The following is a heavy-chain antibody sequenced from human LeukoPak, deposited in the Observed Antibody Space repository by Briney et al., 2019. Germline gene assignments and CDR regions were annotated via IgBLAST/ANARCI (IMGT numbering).Heavy chain of an antibody. J-gene: IGHJ4*02. CDR1: GYTFTSYY. V-gene: IGHV1-46*01. Sequence: ASVKVSCKASGYTFTSYYMHWVRQAPGQGLEWMGIINPSGGSTSCAQKFQGRVTMTRDTSTSTVYMELSSLRSEDTAVCYCARAAGVSAAGTPFDYWGQGTLVTVSS. CDR3: ARAAGVSAAGTPFDY. D-gene: IGHD6-13*01. CDR2: INPSGGST.